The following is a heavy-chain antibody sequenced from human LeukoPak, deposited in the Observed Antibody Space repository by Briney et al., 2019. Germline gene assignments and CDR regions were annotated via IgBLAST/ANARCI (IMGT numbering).Heavy chain of an antibody. CDR1: GFTFSSYA. J-gene: IGHJ4*02. CDR3: ARDQGSPGYCSGGSCPIGY. Sequence: GGSLRLSCAASGFTFSSYAMHWVRQAPGKGLEYVSAIGSNGGSTYYANSVKGRFTISRDNSKNTLYLQMGSLRAEDMAVYYCARDQGSPGYCSGGSCPIGYWGQGTLVTVSS. V-gene: IGHV3-64*01. D-gene: IGHD2-15*01. CDR2: IGSNGGST.